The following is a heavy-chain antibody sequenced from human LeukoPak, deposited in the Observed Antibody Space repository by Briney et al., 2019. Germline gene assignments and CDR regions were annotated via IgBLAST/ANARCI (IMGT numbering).Heavy chain of an antibody. CDR2: INHSGST. J-gene: IGHJ4*02. V-gene: IGHV4-34*01. CDR3: ARWVVPAAIDY. Sequence: TETLSLTCAVYGGSFSGYYWSWIRQPPGKGLEWIGEINHSGSTNYNPSLKSRVTISVDTSKNQFSLKLSSVTAADTTVYYCARWVVPAAIDYWGQGTLVTVSS. CDR1: GGSFSGYY. D-gene: IGHD2-2*02.